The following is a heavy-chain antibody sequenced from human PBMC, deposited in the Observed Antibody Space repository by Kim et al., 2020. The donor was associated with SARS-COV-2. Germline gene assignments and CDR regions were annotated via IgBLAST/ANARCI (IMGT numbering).Heavy chain of an antibody. Sequence: SGPTLVNPTETLTLTCTVFGFSLSDPNMGVTWVRQPPGKALEWLGHSLSNGEKVYSTSLESRLSISNDTSKSQVVLTMTNVDPVDTATYYCARVRGYCSGGHCFYYYYAMDVWGQGTTVTVSS. D-gene: IGHD2-15*01. CDR1: GFSLSDPNMG. V-gene: IGHV2-26*01. CDR3: ARVRGYCSGGHCFYYYYAMDV. CDR2: SLSNGEK. J-gene: IGHJ6*02.